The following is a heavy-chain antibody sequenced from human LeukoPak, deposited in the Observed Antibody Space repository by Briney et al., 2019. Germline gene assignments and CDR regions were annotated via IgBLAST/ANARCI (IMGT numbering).Heavy chain of an antibody. CDR1: GFTFSSYG. D-gene: IGHD4-11*01. CDR2: IWSDKSNR. J-gene: IGHJ4*02. CDR3: AKDAQRGFDYSNSLEN. Sequence: GGSLRLSCAASGFTFSSYGMHWVRQAPGKGLEWVAVIWSDKSNRFYADSVRGRFTISRDDSRKTVYPQMERMAAEDTAIYYCAKDAQRGFDYSNSLENWGQGALVTVAS. V-gene: IGHV3-33*06.